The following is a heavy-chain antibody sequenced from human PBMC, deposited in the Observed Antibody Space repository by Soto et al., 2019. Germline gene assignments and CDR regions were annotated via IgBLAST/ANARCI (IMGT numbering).Heavy chain of an antibody. CDR1: GFTFSNAW. CDR2: IKSKTDGGTT. J-gene: IGHJ3*02. V-gene: IGHV3-15*01. Sequence: GGSLRLSCAASGFTFSNAWMSWVRQAPGKGLEWVGRIKSKTDGGTTDHAAPVKGRFTISRDDSKNTLYLQMNSLKTEDTAVYYCTTDYYDSSGGDAFDIWGQGTMVTVSS. CDR3: TTDYYDSSGGDAFDI. D-gene: IGHD3-22*01.